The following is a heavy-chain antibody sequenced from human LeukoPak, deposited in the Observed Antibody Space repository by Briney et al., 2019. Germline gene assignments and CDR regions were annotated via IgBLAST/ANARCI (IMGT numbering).Heavy chain of an antibody. Sequence: QSGGSLRLSCAASGFTFSSYSMNWVRQAPGKGLEWVANIKQDGSEKYYVDSVKGRFTISRDNARNSLYLQMNSLRAEDTAVYYCARDGHYYDSSGYLGDYWGQGTLVTVSS. CDR1: GFTFSSYS. J-gene: IGHJ4*02. CDR2: IKQDGSEK. V-gene: IGHV3-7*01. CDR3: ARDGHYYDSSGYLGDY. D-gene: IGHD3-22*01.